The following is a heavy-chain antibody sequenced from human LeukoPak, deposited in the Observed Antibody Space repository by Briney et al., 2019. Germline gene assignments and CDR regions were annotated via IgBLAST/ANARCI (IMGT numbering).Heavy chain of an antibody. CDR3: ARGRDFWSGYPPRYYYYMDV. J-gene: IGHJ6*03. V-gene: IGHV3-74*01. CDR2: INSDGSNT. D-gene: IGHD3-3*01. CDR1: GFTFSSYW. Sequence: PGGSLRLSCAASGFTFSSYWVHWVRQAPGKGLVWVSRINSDGSNTSYADSVKGRFTISRDNAKNTLYLQMNSLRAEDTAVYYCARGRDFWSGYPPRYYYYMDVWGKGTTVTVSS.